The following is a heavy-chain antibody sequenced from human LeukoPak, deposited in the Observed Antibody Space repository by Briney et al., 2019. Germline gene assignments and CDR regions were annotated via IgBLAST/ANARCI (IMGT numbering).Heavy chain of an antibody. CDR1: GFTVSSNY. J-gene: IGHJ4*01. D-gene: IGHD6-19*01. V-gene: IGHV3-23*01. CDR2: ISGSGGST. Sequence: GGSLRLSCAASGFTVSSNYMSWVRQAPGKGLEWVSGISGSGGSTYYADSVKGRFTISRDNSKNTLYLQMNSLRAEDTAVYYCAKDWLQQWPSFDYWGQGTLVTVSS. CDR3: AKDWLQQWPSFDY.